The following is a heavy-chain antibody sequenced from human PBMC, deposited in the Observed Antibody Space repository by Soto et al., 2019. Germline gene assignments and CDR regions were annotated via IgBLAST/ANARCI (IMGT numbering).Heavy chain of an antibody. Sequence: QVQLVESGGGVVQPGRSLRLSCAASGSTFSNYPMHWVRQAPGKGLEWVAVISYDGSNKHNADSVKGRFTMSRDNSKNTVYLQMNSLRAEDTAVYYCAREEALLGRAYYESSGFHHWGQGTLVTVSS. CDR3: AREEALLGRAYYESSGFHH. J-gene: IGHJ4*02. V-gene: IGHV3-30-3*01. CDR2: ISYDGSNK. D-gene: IGHD3-22*01. CDR1: GSTFSNYP.